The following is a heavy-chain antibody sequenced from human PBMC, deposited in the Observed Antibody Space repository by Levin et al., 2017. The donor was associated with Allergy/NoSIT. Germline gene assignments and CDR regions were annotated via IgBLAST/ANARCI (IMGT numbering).Heavy chain of an antibody. CDR1: GGSIRSSSYY. V-gene: IGHV4-39*01. Sequence: SQTLSLTCTVSGGSIRSSSYYWGWIRQPPGKGLEWIGSIYYSGSTYYNPSLKSRVTISVDTSKNQFSLKLSSVTAADTAVYYCARLGPFDYWGQGTLVTVSS. J-gene: IGHJ4*02. CDR2: IYYSGST. D-gene: IGHD1-26*01. CDR3: ARLGPFDY.